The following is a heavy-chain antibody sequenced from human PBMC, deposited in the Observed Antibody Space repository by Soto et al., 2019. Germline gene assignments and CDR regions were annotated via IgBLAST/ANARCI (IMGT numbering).Heavy chain of an antibody. V-gene: IGHV3-74*01. CDR2: INSDASHT. CDR1: GFTFSTYW. Sequence: GSLRLSCAASGFTFSTYWMHWIRQVPGKGLEWVSRINSDASHTYYADSVKGRFTISRDNAKNSLYLQMNSLRAEDTAVYYCARVYYDILTGPAYYFDYWGQGTLVTVSS. J-gene: IGHJ4*02. D-gene: IGHD3-9*01. CDR3: ARVYYDILTGPAYYFDY.